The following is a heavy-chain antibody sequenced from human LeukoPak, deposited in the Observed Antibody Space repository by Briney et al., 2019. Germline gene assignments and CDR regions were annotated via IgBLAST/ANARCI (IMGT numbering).Heavy chain of an antibody. J-gene: IGHJ5*02. CDR1: GGSISSYY. Sequence: SETLSLTCTVSGGSISSYYWSWIRQPPGKGLEWIGYIYYSGSTNYNPSLKSRVTISVDTSKNQFSLKLSSVTAADTAVYYCARGGLLWFGELPSYNWFDPWGQGTLVTVSS. CDR2: IYYSGST. V-gene: IGHV4-59*01. CDR3: ARGGLLWFGELPSYNWFDP. D-gene: IGHD3-10*01.